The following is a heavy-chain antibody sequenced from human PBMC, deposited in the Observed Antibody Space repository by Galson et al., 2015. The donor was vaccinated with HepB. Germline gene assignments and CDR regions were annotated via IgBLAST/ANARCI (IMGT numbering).Heavy chain of an antibody. CDR3: ARGGTYCSSTSCSDFRH. V-gene: IGHV1-8*01. Sequence: SVKVSCKASGYTFTSYDINWVRQATGQGLEWMGWMNPNSGNTGYAQKFQGRVTMTRNTSISTAYMELSSLRSEDTAVYYCARGGTYCSSTSCSDFRHWGQGTLVTVSS. CDR1: GYTFTSYD. J-gene: IGHJ1*01. CDR2: MNPNSGNT. D-gene: IGHD2-2*01.